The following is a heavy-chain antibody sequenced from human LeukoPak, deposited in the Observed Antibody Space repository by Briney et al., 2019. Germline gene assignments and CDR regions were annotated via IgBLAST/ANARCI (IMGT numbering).Heavy chain of an antibody. CDR2: IKPDGSDK. Sequence: PGGSLRLSCVLSGLTFSDAWMSWVRQAPGKGLEWVALIKPDGSDKYYVDSVKGRFTISRDNAKNSLYLQMSSLRAEDTAVYYCARGGHRQKEFWGQGTLVTVSS. J-gene: IGHJ4*02. D-gene: IGHD3-10*01. CDR1: GLTFSDAW. V-gene: IGHV3-7*01. CDR3: ARGGHRQKEF.